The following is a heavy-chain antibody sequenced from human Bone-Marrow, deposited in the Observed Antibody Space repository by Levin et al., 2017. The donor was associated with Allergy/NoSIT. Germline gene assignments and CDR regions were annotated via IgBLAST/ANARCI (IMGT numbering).Heavy chain of an antibody. J-gene: IGHJ4*02. V-gene: IGHV3-30*18. CDR2: ISYDGSNK. D-gene: IGHD4-23*01. CDR3: ANILGVVTEFDY. CDR1: GFTFSSYG. Sequence: GGSLRLSCAASGFTFSSYGMHWVRQAPGKGLEWVAVISYDGSNKYYADSVKGRFTISRDNSKNTLYLQMNSLRAEDTAVYYCANILGVVTEFDYWGQGTLVTVSS.